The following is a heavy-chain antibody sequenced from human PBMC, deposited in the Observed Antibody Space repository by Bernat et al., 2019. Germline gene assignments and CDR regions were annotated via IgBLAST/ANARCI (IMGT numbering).Heavy chain of an antibody. D-gene: IGHD6-19*01. CDR1: GGSISSSSYY. CDR2: IYYSGST. Sequence: QLQLQESGPGLVKPSETLSLTCTVSGGSISSSSYYWGWIRQPPGKGLEWIGSIYYSGSTYYNPSLKSRVTISVDTSKNQFSLKLSSVTAADTAVYYCARAPLIAVAGTGNWFDPWGQGTLVTVSS. V-gene: IGHV4-39*07. J-gene: IGHJ5*02. CDR3: ARAPLIAVAGTGNWFDP.